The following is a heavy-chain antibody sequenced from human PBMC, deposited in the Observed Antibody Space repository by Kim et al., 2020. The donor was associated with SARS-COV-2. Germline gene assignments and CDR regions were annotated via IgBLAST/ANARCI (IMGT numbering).Heavy chain of an antibody. CDR3: ARDRDTWFGEVSGDYYG. CDR1: GFTFSSYS. D-gene: IGHD3-10*01. CDR2: ISSSSSYI. Sequence: GGSLRLSCAASGFTFSSYSMNWVRQAPGKGLEWVSSISSSSSYIYYADSVKGRVTISRDNAKNSLYLQMNSMRAEDKAVDDCARDRDTWFGEVSGDYYG. J-gene: IGHJ6*01. V-gene: IGHV3-21*01.